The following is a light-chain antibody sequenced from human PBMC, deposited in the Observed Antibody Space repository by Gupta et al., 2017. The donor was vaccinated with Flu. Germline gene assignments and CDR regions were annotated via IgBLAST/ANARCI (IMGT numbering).Light chain of an antibody. Sequence: RATLSCRASQSVSSNIAWYQQKPGQAPRLLIYGASTRATGIPARFSGSGSGTEFTLTISSLQSEDFAVYYCQQYNNWPPMYTFGQGTKLEIK. CDR3: QQYNNWPPMYT. J-gene: IGKJ2*01. CDR1: QSVSSN. V-gene: IGKV3-15*01. CDR2: GAS.